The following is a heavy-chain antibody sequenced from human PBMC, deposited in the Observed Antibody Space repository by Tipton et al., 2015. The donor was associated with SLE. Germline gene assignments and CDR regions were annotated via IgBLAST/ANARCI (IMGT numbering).Heavy chain of an antibody. CDR3: ARRDSSYHWYFDL. CDR1: GYSFTSYW. V-gene: IGHV5-51*01. Sequence: QLVQSGAEVKKPGESLKISCKGSGYSFTSYWIAWVRQMPRKGLEWMGTIYPGDSDTRYSPAFQGQVTISADKSIRTAYLQWSRLKASDTAMYYCARRDSSYHWYFDLWGRGTLVTVSS. J-gene: IGHJ2*01. CDR2: IYPGDSDT. D-gene: IGHD3-22*01.